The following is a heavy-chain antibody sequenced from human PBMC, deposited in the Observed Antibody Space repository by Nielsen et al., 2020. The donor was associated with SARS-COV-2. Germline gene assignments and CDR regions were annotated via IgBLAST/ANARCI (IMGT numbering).Heavy chain of an antibody. CDR1: GGSISSSSYY. Sequence: SETLSLTCTVSGGSISSSSYYWGWIRQPPGKGLEWIGSIYYSGSTYYNPSLKSRVTISVDTSKNQFSLKLSSVTAADTAVYYCARARATIFGLVMSYGMDVWGQGTTVAVSS. D-gene: IGHD3/OR15-3a*01. V-gene: IGHV4-39*01. CDR3: ARARATIFGLVMSYGMDV. J-gene: IGHJ6*02. CDR2: IYYSGST.